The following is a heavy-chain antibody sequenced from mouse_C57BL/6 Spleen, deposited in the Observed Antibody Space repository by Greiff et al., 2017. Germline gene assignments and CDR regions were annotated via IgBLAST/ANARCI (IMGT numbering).Heavy chain of an antibody. J-gene: IGHJ4*01. CDR1: GYTFTDYN. D-gene: IGHD2-4*01. Sequence: EVQLQQSGPELVKPGASVKMSCKASGYTFTDYNMNWVKQSPGKSLEWIGYINPNNGGTSYNQKFKGKATLTVNKSSSTAYMELRSLTSEDSAVYYCARSRHDYDYDDAMDDWGKGTSVTVSS. V-gene: IGHV1-22*01. CDR2: INPNNGGT. CDR3: ARSRHDYDYDDAMDD.